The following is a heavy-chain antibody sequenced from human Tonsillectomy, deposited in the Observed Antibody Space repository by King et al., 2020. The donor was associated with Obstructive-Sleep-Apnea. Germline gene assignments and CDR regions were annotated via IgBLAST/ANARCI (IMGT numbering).Heavy chain of an antibody. Sequence: VQLVESGGGVVQPGRSLRLSCAASGFTFSSYAMHWVRQAPGKGLEWVAVISYDGSNKYYADSVKGRFTISRDNSKNTLYLQMNSLRAEDTAVYYCARAGIGVVIEDQYYYYYGMDVWGQGTTVTVSS. CDR1: GFTFSSYA. J-gene: IGHJ6*02. CDR2: ISYDGSNK. V-gene: IGHV3-30*04. D-gene: IGHD3-3*01. CDR3: ARAGIGVVIEDQYYYYYGMDV.